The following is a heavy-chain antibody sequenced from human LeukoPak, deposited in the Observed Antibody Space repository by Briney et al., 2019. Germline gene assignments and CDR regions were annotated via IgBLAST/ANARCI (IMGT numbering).Heavy chain of an antibody. CDR1: GFTFGNYA. D-gene: IGHD2-8*01. Sequence: PRGSLRLSCAASGFTFGNYAMSWFRQAPGKGLEWVSSIGSSGGSTYYIDSVKGRFTISRDNSKNTLSLQMNSLRAEDTAVYYCARPVGITNRVMEDYWGHGTLVTVSS. J-gene: IGHJ4*01. V-gene: IGHV3-23*01. CDR2: IGSSGGST. CDR3: ARPVGITNRVMEDY.